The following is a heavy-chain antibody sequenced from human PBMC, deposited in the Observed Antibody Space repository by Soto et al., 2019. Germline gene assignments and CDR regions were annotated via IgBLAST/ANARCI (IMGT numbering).Heavy chain of an antibody. CDR2: INHSGST. CDR1: GGSFSGYY. CDR3: ARGLLWFGELSPGSKHAGGWFDP. D-gene: IGHD3-10*01. J-gene: IGHJ5*02. Sequence: PSETLSLTCAVYGGSFSGYYWSWIRQPPGKGLEWIGEINHSGSTNYNPSLKSRVTISVDTSKNQFSLKLGSVTAADTAVYYCARGLLWFGELSPGSKHAGGWFDPWGQGTLVTVSS. V-gene: IGHV4-34*01.